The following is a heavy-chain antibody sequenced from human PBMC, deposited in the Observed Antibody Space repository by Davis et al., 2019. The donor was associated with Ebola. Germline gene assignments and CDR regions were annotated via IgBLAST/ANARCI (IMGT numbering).Heavy chain of an antibody. CDR1: GYTFTSYA. CDR2: INAGNGNT. Sequence: ASVKVSCKASGYTFTSYAMHWVRQAPGQRLEWMGWINAGNGNTKYSQKFQGRVTITRDTSASTAYMELSSLRSEDTAVYYCAREWRGFLEWLLPPTAFDIWGQGTMVTVSS. D-gene: IGHD3-3*01. V-gene: IGHV1-3*01. CDR3: AREWRGFLEWLLPPTAFDI. J-gene: IGHJ3*02.